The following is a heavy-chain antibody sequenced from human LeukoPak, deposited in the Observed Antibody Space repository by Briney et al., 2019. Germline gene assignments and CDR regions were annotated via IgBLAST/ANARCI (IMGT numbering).Heavy chain of an antibody. Sequence: ASVKVSCKASGYTFTSYGISWVRQAPGQGLEWMGWISAYNGNTNYAQKLQGRVTMTTDTSTSTAYMELSSLRSEDTAVYYCARAIFGVVITWGAFDIWGQGTMVTVSS. D-gene: IGHD3-3*01. CDR1: GYTFTSYG. V-gene: IGHV1-18*01. CDR3: ARAIFGVVITWGAFDI. J-gene: IGHJ3*02. CDR2: ISAYNGNT.